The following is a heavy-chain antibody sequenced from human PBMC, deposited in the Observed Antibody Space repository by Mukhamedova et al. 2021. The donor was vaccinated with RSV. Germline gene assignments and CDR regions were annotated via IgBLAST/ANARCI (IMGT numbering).Heavy chain of an antibody. CDR1: AW. V-gene: IGHV3-15*01. Sequence: AWMSWVRQAPGKGLEWVGRIKSKTDGGTTDYAAPVKDRFTVSRDDSKNTLYLQMNSLKTEDTAVYYCTTFAVGVNGRWCQGTLV. D-gene: IGHD1-26*01. J-gene: IGHJ1*01. CDR3: TTFAVGVNGR. CDR2: IKSKTDGGTT.